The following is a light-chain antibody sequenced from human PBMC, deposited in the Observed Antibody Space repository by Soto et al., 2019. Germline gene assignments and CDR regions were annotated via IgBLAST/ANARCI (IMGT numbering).Light chain of an antibody. Sequence: DIQLAQSPSTLPASVGDRVTITCRASQSVSTWLAWYQQKPGRAPRXLIYDVSNLESGVQSRFSGTGSGTEFTLTITSLQPEDFAIYYCQQYDNSRACGQGTKVDIK. CDR3: QQYDNSRA. V-gene: IGKV1-5*01. J-gene: IGKJ1*01. CDR2: DVS. CDR1: QSVSTW.